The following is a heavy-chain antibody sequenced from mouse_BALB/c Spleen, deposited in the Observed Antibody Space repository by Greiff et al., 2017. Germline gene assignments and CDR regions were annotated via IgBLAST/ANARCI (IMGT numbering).Heavy chain of an antibody. CDR2: IYPGDGDT. V-gene: IGHV1-87*01. J-gene: IGHJ2*01. D-gene: IGHD2-10*02. CDR3: ARSGGYGNSDY. Sequence: QVQLQQSGAELARPGASVKLSCKASGYTFTSYWMQWVKQRPGQGLEWIGAIYPGDGDTRYTQKFKGKATLTADKSSSTAYMQLSSLASEDSAVYYCARSGGYGNSDYWGQGTTLTVSS. CDR1: GYTFTSYW.